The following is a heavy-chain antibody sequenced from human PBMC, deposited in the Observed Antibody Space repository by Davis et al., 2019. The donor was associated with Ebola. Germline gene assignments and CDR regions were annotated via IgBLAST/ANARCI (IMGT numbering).Heavy chain of an antibody. V-gene: IGHV3-74*01. Sequence: PGGSLRLSCAASGFPFSDYWMHWVRQAPGKGLMWVSRINSDESRTTYADSVKGRFTISRDNSKNTLYLQMNSLRAEDTAVYYCAKDGLGGYFDYWGQGTLVTVSS. J-gene: IGHJ4*02. CDR1: GFPFSDYW. D-gene: IGHD3-10*01. CDR3: AKDGLGGYFDY. CDR2: INSDESRT.